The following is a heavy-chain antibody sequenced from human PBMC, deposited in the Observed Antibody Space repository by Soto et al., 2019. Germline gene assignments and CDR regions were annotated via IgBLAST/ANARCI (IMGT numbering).Heavy chain of an antibody. CDR3: IRGPRRSSVGTGAF. D-gene: IGHD3-10*01. J-gene: IGHJ4*02. CDR2: INDDGTRT. Sequence: SLRLSCAASGFGFNMYWMHWVRQVPGEGPEWLTRINDDGTRTDYADSAKGRFTISRDNAKDILYLQMSALRVDDTAVYYCIRGPRRSSVGTGAFWGQGTLVTVSS. CDR1: GFGFNMYW. V-gene: IGHV3-74*01.